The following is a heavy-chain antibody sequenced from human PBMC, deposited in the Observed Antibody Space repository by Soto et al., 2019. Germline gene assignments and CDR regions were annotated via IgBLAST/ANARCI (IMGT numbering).Heavy chain of an antibody. V-gene: IGHV3-7*04. CDR3: SRVDFDYVCGSVRLLGFDI. CDR1: GFTFNTYW. J-gene: IGHJ3*02. Sequence: EVQLVESGGGLVQPGGSLRLSCAASGFTFNTYWMSWVRQAPGKGLEWVASIKQDGSEKYYVDSVKGRFTISRDNARTSLYLQIRSLRAEDTAVYYGSRVDFDYVCGSVRLLGFDIWCQGTMVTVSS. CDR2: IKQDGSEK. D-gene: IGHD3-16*01.